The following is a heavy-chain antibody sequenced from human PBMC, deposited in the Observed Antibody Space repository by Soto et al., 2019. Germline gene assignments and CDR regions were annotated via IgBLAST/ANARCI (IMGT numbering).Heavy chain of an antibody. CDR2: IYYTGNS. Sequence: QVQLQESGPELVKSSQTLSLTCTVSNGSISTNGHYWTLIRQRPGKGLEWIAYIYYTGNSYCNPSLKSRLTISIDTSKNQFSLTLRSVTAADTAVYYCAREQWGFDSWGQVTLVTVSS. D-gene: IGHD6-19*01. CDR3: AREQWGFDS. CDR1: NGSISTNGHY. V-gene: IGHV4-31*03. J-gene: IGHJ4*02.